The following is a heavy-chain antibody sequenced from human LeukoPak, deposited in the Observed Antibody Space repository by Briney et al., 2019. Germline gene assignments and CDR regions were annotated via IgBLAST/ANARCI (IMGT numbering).Heavy chain of an antibody. J-gene: IGHJ3*02. CDR2: IYYSGST. Sequence: SETLSLTCTVSGGSISSYYWSWIRQPPGKGLEWIGYIYYSGSTNYNPSLKSRVTISVDTSKNQFSLKLSSATATDTAVYYCARTILWFGEFPDAFDIWGQGTMVTVSS. CDR1: GGSISSYY. D-gene: IGHD3-10*01. CDR3: ARTILWFGEFPDAFDI. V-gene: IGHV4-59*01.